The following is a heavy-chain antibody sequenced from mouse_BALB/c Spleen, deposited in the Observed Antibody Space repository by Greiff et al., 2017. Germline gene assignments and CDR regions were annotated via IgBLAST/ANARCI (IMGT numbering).Heavy chain of an antibody. Sequence: EVKLVESGGDLVKPGGSLKLSCAASGFTFSSYGMSWVRQTPVKRLEWVATISSGGSYTYYPDSVKGRFTISRDNAKNTLYLQMSSLKSEDTAMYYCARPTSYYYGSSYYFDYWGQGTTLTVSS. D-gene: IGHD1-1*01. J-gene: IGHJ2*01. CDR1: GFTFSSYG. CDR3: ARPTSYYYGSSYYFDY. CDR2: ISSGGSYT. V-gene: IGHV5-6*02.